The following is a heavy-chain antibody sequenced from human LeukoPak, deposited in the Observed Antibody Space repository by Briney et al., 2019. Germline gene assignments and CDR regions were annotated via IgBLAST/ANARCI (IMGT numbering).Heavy chain of an antibody. Sequence: GGSLRLSCAVSGFTFSSYSMSWVRQAPGKGLEWVSSISSSGTYKYYADSVKSRFTISRDNAKNSLYLQMNSLRAEDTAVYYCARVGQEYYYGMDVWGQGTTVTVSS. V-gene: IGHV3-21*01. CDR1: GFTFSSYS. CDR3: ARVGQEYYYGMDV. CDR2: ISSSGTYK. J-gene: IGHJ6*02.